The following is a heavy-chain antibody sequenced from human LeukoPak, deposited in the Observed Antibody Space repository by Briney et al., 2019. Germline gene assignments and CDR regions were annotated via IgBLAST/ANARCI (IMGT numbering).Heavy chain of an antibody. Sequence: GGSLRLSCAASGFTFSSYSMNWVRQAPGKGLEWVSSISSSSSYIYYADSEKGRFTISRDNAKNSLYLQMNSLRAEDTAVYYCAREGWGEYSSPREFDSWGKETLVTVPP. CDR3: AREGWGEYSSPREFDS. CDR2: ISSSSSYI. J-gene: IGHJ4*02. V-gene: IGHV3-21*01. CDR1: GFTFSSYS. D-gene: IGHD6-6*01.